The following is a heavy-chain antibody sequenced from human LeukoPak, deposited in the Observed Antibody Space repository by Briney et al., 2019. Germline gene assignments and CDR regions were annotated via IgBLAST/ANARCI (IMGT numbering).Heavy chain of an antibody. CDR3: AKDMKILTGFDAFDI. J-gene: IGHJ3*02. V-gene: IGHV3-23*01. D-gene: IGHD3-9*01. Sequence: PGGSLRLSCAASGFTFSSYEMNWVRQAPGKGLEWVSAISGSGGSTYYADSVKGRFTISRDNSKNTLYLQMNSLRAEDTAVYYCAKDMKILTGFDAFDIWGQGTMVTVSS. CDR2: ISGSGGST. CDR1: GFTFSSYE.